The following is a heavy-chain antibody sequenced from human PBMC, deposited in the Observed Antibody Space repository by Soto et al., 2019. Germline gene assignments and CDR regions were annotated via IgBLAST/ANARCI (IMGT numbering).Heavy chain of an antibody. D-gene: IGHD4-17*01. J-gene: IGHJ4*02. Sequence: PGXSLRLSCAASGFTLSSYALSWFRQAPGNGLESVSAISGSAGSTYYADSVKGRFNISRDNSKNTLYLQMNSLRAEDTAVYYCAKDLGSYGATFDYWGQGTLVTVSS. CDR1: GFTLSSYA. CDR2: ISGSAGST. V-gene: IGHV3-23*01. CDR3: AKDLGSYGATFDY.